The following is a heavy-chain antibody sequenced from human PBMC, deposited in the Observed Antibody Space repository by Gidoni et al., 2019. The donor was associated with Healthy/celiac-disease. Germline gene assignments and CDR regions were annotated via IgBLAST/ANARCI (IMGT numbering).Heavy chain of an antibody. CDR3: ARVNGSGSYYGY. Sequence: EVQLVESGGGLVKPGGSLRLSCAASGFTFSSYSMNWVRQAPGKGLEWVSSISSSSSYIYYADSVKGRFTISRDNAKNSLYLQMNSLRAEDTAVYYCARVNGSGSYYGYWGQGTLVTVSS. D-gene: IGHD3-10*01. V-gene: IGHV3-21*01. CDR2: ISSSSSYI. CDR1: GFTFSSYS. J-gene: IGHJ4*02.